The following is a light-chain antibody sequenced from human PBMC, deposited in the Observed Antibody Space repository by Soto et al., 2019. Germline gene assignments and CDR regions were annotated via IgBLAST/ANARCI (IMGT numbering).Light chain of an antibody. Sequence: QSVLTQPASVSGSPGQSITISCTGTSSDVGGYNHVSWYQQYPGKAPKLIIYEVRNRPSGVSNRLSGSKSGNTASLTISGLQADDEADYYCCSYTSSSIRVFGGGTKVTVL. V-gene: IGLV2-14*01. J-gene: IGLJ3*02. CDR2: EVR. CDR1: SSDVGGYNH. CDR3: CSYTSSSIRV.